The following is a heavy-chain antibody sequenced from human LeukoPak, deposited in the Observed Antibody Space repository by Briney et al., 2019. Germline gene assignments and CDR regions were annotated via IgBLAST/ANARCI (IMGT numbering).Heavy chain of an antibody. Sequence: GGSLRLSSAPAGFTFSNYYMTWVRRAPGRGMEWVANIKQDGSERFYGDSVTGRFTISRDNAKNSLYLQMNSLRAEDTAVYYCARVGGSWYMDHWGQGTLVTVSS. CDR1: GFTFSNYY. J-gene: IGHJ4*02. CDR3: ARVGGSWYMDH. CDR2: IKQDGSER. D-gene: IGHD6-13*01. V-gene: IGHV3-7*03.